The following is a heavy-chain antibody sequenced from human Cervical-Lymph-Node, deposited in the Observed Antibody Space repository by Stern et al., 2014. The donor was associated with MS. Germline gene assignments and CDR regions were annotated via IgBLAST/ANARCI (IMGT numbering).Heavy chain of an antibody. CDR3: ASGLAEAYYYYYGMDV. CDR1: GGTFTRHT. Sequence: VQLVESGAAVKKPGSSVKVSCKASGGTFTRHTFIWARPAPGQGLEWMGGFVPIFRTADYAQTFQGRLTITADESTSTVYMELSSLTSEDTALYRCASGLAEAYYYYYGMDVWGQGTTVTVS. CDR2: FVPIFRTA. D-gene: IGHD6-13*01. J-gene: IGHJ6*02. V-gene: IGHV1-69*19.